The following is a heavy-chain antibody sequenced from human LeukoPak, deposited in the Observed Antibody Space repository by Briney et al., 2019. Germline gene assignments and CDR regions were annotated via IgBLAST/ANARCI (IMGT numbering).Heavy chain of an antibody. CDR1: GFTFDDYA. CDR2: ISWNSGSI. Sequence: PGRSLRLSCAASGFTFDDYAMHWVRQAPGKGLECVSGISWNSGSIGYADSVKGRFTISRDNAKNSLYLQMNSLRAEDTALYYCAKESYCSGGSCYSSVIGDWYYYGMDVWGQGTTVTVSS. D-gene: IGHD2-15*01. J-gene: IGHJ6*02. V-gene: IGHV3-9*01. CDR3: AKESYCSGGSCYSSVIGDWYYYGMDV.